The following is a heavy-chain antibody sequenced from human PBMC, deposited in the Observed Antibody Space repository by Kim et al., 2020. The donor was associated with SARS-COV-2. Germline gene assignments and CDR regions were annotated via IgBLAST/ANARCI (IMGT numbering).Heavy chain of an antibody. Sequence: ASVKVSCKASGYTFTSYAMSWVRQAPGQGLEWMGWINTNTGNPTYAQGFTGRFVFSLDTSVSAAYLQISSLKAEDTAVYYCARDLPLEGYCSGGSCHSKDFAVPGGDMDVWGQGTTVTVSS. CDR3: ARDLPLEGYCSGGSCHSKDFAVPGGDMDV. J-gene: IGHJ6*02. V-gene: IGHV7-4-1*02. CDR1: GYTFTSYA. CDR2: INTNTGNP. D-gene: IGHD2-15*01.